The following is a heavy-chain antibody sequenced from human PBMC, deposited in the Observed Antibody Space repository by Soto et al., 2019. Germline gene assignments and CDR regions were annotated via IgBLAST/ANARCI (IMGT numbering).Heavy chain of an antibody. CDR1: GGSISSGGYY. J-gene: IGHJ6*02. CDR2: IYYSGST. Sequence: QVQLQESGPGLVKPSQTLSLTCTVSGGSISSGGYYWSWIRQHPGKGLEWIGYIYYSGSTYYNPSLKRRVTIAVDTSKNQFSLKLSSVTAADTAVYYCARRGYSYGFSLGMDVWGQGTTVTVSS. D-gene: IGHD5-18*01. V-gene: IGHV4-31*03. CDR3: ARRGYSYGFSLGMDV.